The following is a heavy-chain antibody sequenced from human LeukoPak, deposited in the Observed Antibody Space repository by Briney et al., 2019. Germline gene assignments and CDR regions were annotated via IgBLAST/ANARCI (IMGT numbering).Heavy chain of an antibody. D-gene: IGHD3-10*01. V-gene: IGHV4-59*01. Sequence: PSETLPLTCTVSGASISSYYWTWIRQPPGKGLEWIGNIYYAGSTNYNPSLKSRVTISVDTSKNQFSLKVNSVTAADTAVYYCARELWSPRYALDVWGQGTTVTVSS. CDR1: GASISSYY. CDR3: ARELWSPRYALDV. CDR2: IYYAGST. J-gene: IGHJ6*02.